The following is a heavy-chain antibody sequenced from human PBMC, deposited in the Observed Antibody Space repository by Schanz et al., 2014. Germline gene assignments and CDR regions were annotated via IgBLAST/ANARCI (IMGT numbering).Heavy chain of an antibody. D-gene: IGHD2-2*02. CDR3: AGTYCSSTSCYTGYYYMDV. CDR2: INPSGGST. V-gene: IGHV1-46*01. J-gene: IGHJ6*03. CDR1: GYTFTTYY. Sequence: QVQLVQSGAEVKKPGASMKVSCKASGYTFTTYYMLWVRQAPGQGLEWMGIINPSGGSTRYGQKFQGRITVTTDTSTSTVYLELSSLRSDDTAVYYCAGTYCSSTSCYTGYYYMDVWGKGTTVTVSS.